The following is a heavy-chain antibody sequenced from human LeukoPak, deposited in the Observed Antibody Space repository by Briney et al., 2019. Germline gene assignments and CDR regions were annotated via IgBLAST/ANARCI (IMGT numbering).Heavy chain of an antibody. Sequence: NPGGSLRLSCAASGFTFSSYEMNWVRQAPGKGLEWVSSISSSSSYIYYADSVKGRFTISRDNAKKSLYLQMNSLRAEDTAVYYCARHVVGVGFDYWGQGTLVTVSS. D-gene: IGHD3-22*01. V-gene: IGHV3-21*01. CDR2: ISSSSSYI. CDR3: ARHVVGVGFDY. CDR1: GFTFSSYE. J-gene: IGHJ4*02.